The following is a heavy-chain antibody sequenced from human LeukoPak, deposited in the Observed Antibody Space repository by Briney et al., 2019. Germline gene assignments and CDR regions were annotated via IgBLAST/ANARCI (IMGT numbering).Heavy chain of an antibody. J-gene: IGHJ4*02. D-gene: IGHD4-17*01. Sequence: GGSLRLSCAASGFNVSSNYMNWVRQAPGKGLEWVSVIYSGGSTYYADSVKGRFTISRDISKNTLYLQMNSLRAEDTAVYYCARDSTGLRYFDYWGQGTLVTVSS. CDR3: ARDSTGLRYFDY. CDR1: GFNVSSNY. V-gene: IGHV3-53*01. CDR2: IYSGGST.